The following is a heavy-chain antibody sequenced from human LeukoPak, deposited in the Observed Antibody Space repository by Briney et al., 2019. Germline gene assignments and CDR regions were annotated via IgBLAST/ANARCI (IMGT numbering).Heavy chain of an antibody. J-gene: IGHJ4*02. D-gene: IGHD6-6*01. CDR3: ASTESSIAARPVDY. CDR2: ISGSGGST. CDR1: GFTFSSYA. V-gene: IGHV3-23*01. Sequence: GGSLRLSCAASGFTFSSYAMSWVRQAPGKGLEWVSAISGSGGSTYYADSVKGRFTISRDNSKNTLYLQMNSLRAEDTAVYYCASTESSIAARPVDYWGQGTLVTVSS.